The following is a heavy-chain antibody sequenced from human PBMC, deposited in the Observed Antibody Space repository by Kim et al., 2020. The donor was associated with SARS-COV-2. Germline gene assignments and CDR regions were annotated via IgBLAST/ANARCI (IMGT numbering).Heavy chain of an antibody. CDR2: T. CDR3: AQLFIAATGNP. J-gene: IGHJ5*02. D-gene: IGHD6-13*01. Sequence: TSYADSVKGRFTISRDNSKNTLYLQMNGLRAEDTAVYYCAQLFIAATGNPWGQGTLVTVSS. V-gene: IGHV3-23*01.